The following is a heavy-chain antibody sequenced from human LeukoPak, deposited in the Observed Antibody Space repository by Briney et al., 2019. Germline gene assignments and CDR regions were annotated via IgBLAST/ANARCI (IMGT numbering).Heavy chain of an antibody. V-gene: IGHV1-46*01. CDR2: INPSVGST. CDR3: ARVYYDSSGYSSGEDY. Sequence: ASVKVSCKASGYSFTSYYMHWVRQAPRQGLEWMGIINPSVGSTSYAQKFQGRVTMTRDMSTSTVYMELSSLRSEDTAVYYCARVYYDSSGYSSGEDYWGQGTLVTVSS. J-gene: IGHJ4*02. D-gene: IGHD3-22*01. CDR1: GYSFTSYY.